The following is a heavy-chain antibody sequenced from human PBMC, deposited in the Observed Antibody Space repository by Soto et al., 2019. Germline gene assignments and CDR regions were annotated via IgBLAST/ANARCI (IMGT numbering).Heavy chain of an antibody. Sequence: SETLSLTCTVSCGSISSSYCSWIRRPTGKGLEWIAYIYDTGISGYTPSTSYNPSLKSRVTMSVDTSKSQFSLKLTSVTAADTAVYYCARGEDAFFYYGLDVWGKGITVTVSS. J-gene: IGHJ6*04. CDR1: CGSISSSY. CDR3: ARGEDAFFYYGLDV. CDR2: IYDTGISGYTPST. V-gene: IGHV4-59*01.